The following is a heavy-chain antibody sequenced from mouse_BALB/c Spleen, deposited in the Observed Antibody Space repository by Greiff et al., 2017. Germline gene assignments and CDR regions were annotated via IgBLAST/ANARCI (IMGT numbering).Heavy chain of an antibody. CDR2: INSNGGST. CDR3: ARDGRMITPWFAY. CDR1: GFTFSSYG. J-gene: IGHJ3*01. V-gene: IGHV5-6-3*01. D-gene: IGHD2-4*01. Sequence: EVKLLESGGGLVQPGGSLKLSCAASGFTFSSYGMSWVRQTPDKRLELVATINSNGGSTYYPDSVKGRFTISRDNAKNTLYLQMSSLKSEDTAMYYCARDGRMITPWFAYWGQGTLVTVSA.